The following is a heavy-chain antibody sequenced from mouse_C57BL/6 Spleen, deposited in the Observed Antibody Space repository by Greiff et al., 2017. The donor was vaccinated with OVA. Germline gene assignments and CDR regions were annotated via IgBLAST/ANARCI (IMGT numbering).Heavy chain of an antibody. CDR2: ICSGSSTI. D-gene: IGHD2-5*01. Sequence: VQLKESGGGLVKPGGSVTLLCAASGFTLSDYGMHWVREAPEKALVWVVYICSGSSTIYCAHTVKGRFTSSRDNAKNTLLLQMTSLRSEDTAMYYCARAYSNYGYYAMDYWGQGTSVTVSS. V-gene: IGHV5-17*01. J-gene: IGHJ4*01. CDR1: GFTLSDYG. CDR3: ARAYSNYGYYAMDY.